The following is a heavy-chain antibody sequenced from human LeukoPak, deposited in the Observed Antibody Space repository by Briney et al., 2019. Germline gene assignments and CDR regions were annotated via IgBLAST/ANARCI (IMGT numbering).Heavy chain of an antibody. D-gene: IGHD5-24*01. V-gene: IGHV1-18*01. Sequence: GASVKVPCKASGYTFPSHGTTSVRQAPAQPLEWMGWSSANSGNTNYAQKMQGRVTMTTETSSSTAYMELRNLRSDDTAVYYCARDKNYRFDYWGQGTLVTVSS. J-gene: IGHJ4*02. CDR1: GYTFPSHG. CDR2: SSANSGNT. CDR3: ARDKNYRFDY.